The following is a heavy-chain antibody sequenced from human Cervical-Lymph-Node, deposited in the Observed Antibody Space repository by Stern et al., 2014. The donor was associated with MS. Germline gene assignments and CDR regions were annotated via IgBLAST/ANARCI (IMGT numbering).Heavy chain of an antibody. Sequence: QLQLQESGPGLVKPSDTLSLTCAVSGYSISSSNWWGWIRQPPGKGLEWXGYIYYSGSPYYNPSLKSRVTMSVDTSKNQFSLKLSSVTAVDTAVYYCARFASGYYHGWFDPWGQGTLVTVSS. V-gene: IGHV4-28*01. CDR3: ARFASGYYHGWFDP. CDR2: IYYSGSP. CDR1: GYSISSSNW. J-gene: IGHJ5*02. D-gene: IGHD3-3*01.